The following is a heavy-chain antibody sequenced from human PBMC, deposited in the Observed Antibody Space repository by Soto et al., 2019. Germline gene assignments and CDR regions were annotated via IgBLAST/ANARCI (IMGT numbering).Heavy chain of an antibody. D-gene: IGHD2-15*01. CDR2: IIPILGIA. CDR3: ARDHPLVDLDAFDF. CDR1: GGTFSSYT. V-gene: IGHV1-69*02. J-gene: IGHJ3*01. Sequence: QVQLVQSGAEVKKPGSSVKVSCKASGGTFSSYTISWVRQAPGQGLEWMGRIIPILGIANYAQNFQGIVTITADKSTSTGYMELSSLRTEDTAVYYCARDHPLVDLDAFDFWGQGTMVTVAS.